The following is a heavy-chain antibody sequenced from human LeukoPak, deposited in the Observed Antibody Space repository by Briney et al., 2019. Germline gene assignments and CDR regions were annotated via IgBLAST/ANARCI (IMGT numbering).Heavy chain of an antibody. Sequence: GGSLRLSCAASGFTFSSYAMTWVRQAPGKGLEWVSSISGSGDYTNYAGSVKGRFTISRDNSKNTLYLQMNSLRAEDTAVYYCAKLRVTMVRGMKRVVDSGIDYWGQGTLVTVSS. CDR3: AKLRVTMVRGMKRVVDSGIDY. D-gene: IGHD3-10*01. CDR2: ISGSGDYT. J-gene: IGHJ4*02. CDR1: GFTFSSYA. V-gene: IGHV3-23*01.